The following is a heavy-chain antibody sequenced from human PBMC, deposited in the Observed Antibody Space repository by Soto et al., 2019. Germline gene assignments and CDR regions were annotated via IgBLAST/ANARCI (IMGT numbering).Heavy chain of an antibody. CDR3: ATQSYSNSGAYYYYAMDV. J-gene: IGHJ6*02. CDR2: IYQSGST. D-gene: IGHD4-4*01. Sequence: SETLSLTCAVSGGSISSGGYSWSWILQPPGKGLEWIGYIYQSGSTYYNPSLKSRVTISVDRSRNQFSLKLSSVTAADTAVYFCATQSYSNSGAYYYYAMDVWGQGTTVTVSS. V-gene: IGHV4-30-2*01. CDR1: GGSISSGGYS.